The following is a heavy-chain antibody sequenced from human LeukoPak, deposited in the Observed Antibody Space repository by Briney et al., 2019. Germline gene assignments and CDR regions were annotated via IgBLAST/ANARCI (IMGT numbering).Heavy chain of an antibody. CDR2: ISSDGSST. V-gene: IGHV3-74*01. D-gene: IGHD3-3*01. CDR1: GFTFSSYW. J-gene: IGHJ4*02. CDR3: SRAANFWSGYFDY. Sequence: GGSLRLSCAASGFTFSSYWMHWVRQVPGKGLVWVSRISSDGSSTSYADSVKGRFTVSRDDAKNTLYLQMNSLRAEDTAVYYCSRAANFWSGYFDYWGQGALVTVSP.